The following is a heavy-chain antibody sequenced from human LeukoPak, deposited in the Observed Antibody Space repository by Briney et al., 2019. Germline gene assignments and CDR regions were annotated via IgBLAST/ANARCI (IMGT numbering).Heavy chain of an antibody. CDR2: INPNSGGT. J-gene: IGHJ4*02. Sequence: ASVKVSCKASGYTFTGYYMHWVRQAPGQGLEWMGWINPNSGGTNYAQKFQGRVTMTRDTSISTAYMELSRLRSDDTAVYYCARDGYSGYGGIDYWGQGILVTVSS. CDR1: GYTFTGYY. V-gene: IGHV1-2*02. CDR3: ARDGYSGYGGIDY. D-gene: IGHD5-12*01.